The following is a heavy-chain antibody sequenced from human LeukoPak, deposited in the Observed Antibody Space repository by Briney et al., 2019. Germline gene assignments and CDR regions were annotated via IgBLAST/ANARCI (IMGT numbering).Heavy chain of an antibody. J-gene: IGHJ4*02. CDR3: ARGDDTSGFYFLDS. V-gene: IGHV4-59*01. Sequence: SETLSLTRSVSGGSMNDYHWTWIRQPPGKGLEWIGFVYSSGSTTYNPSLKSRVTFSVDTSKSQFSLRLHSVTAADTAVYYCARGDDTSGFYFLDSWGQGTLVTVSS. CDR2: VYSSGST. CDR1: GGSMNDYH. D-gene: IGHD3-22*01.